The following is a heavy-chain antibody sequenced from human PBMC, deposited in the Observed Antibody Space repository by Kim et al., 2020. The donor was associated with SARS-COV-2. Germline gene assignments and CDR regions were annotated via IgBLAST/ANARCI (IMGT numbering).Heavy chain of an antibody. CDR2: ISAGNGYT. CDR1: GYTFTSYA. V-gene: IGHV1-3*01. Sequence: ASVKVSCKASGYTFTSYAIHWVRQAPGQRLEWMGWISAGNGYTKHSQNFQGRVTITRDTSATTAYMELSSLRSEDAAVYYCARDSSTRVLDHWGQGTLVTVFS. J-gene: IGHJ4*02. CDR3: ARDSSTRVLDH.